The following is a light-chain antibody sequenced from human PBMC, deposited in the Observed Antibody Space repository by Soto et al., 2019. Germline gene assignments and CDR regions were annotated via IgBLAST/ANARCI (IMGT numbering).Light chain of an antibody. Sequence: EIVMTQSPATLSVSPGERATLSCRASQSVRSNLAWYQQKPGQAPRLLIYGASTRATGIPARFGGSGSGTEITLTISSLQSEAFAIYYCQQYNNWPPWTFGQGTKVDIK. J-gene: IGKJ1*01. CDR3: QQYNNWPPWT. CDR1: QSVRSN. CDR2: GAS. V-gene: IGKV3-15*01.